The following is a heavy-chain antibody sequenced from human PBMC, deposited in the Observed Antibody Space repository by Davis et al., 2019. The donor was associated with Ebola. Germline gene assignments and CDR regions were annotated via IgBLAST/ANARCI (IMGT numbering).Heavy chain of an antibody. Sequence: GESLKISCAASGFTFSSYAMHWVRQAPGKGLEWVAVISYDGSNKYYADSVKGRFTISRDNSKNTLYLQMSSLRAEDTAVYYCARDGIATFGKVKYYYGMDVWGKGTTVTVSS. D-gene: IGHD6-13*01. CDR3: ARDGIATFGKVKYYYGMDV. J-gene: IGHJ6*04. CDR2: ISYDGSNK. V-gene: IGHV3-30*04. CDR1: GFTFSSYA.